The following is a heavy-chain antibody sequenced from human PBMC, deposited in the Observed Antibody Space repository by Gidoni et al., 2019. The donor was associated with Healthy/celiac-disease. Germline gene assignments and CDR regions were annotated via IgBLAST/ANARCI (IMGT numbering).Heavy chain of an antibody. Sequence: QVQLVQSGAEVKKPGSSVKVSCKASGGTFSSYTISWVRQAPGQGLEWMGRIIPILGIANYAQKFQGRVTITADKSTSTAYMELSSLRSEDTAVYYCARDCSSTSCHGPDYYYGMDVWGQGTTVTVSS. CDR2: IIPILGIA. J-gene: IGHJ6*02. CDR3: ARDCSSTSCHGPDYYYGMDV. CDR1: GGTFSSYT. D-gene: IGHD2-2*01. V-gene: IGHV1-69*08.